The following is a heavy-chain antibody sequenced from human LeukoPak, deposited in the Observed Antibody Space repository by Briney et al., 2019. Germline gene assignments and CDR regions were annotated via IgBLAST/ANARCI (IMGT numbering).Heavy chain of an antibody. Sequence: PGGSLRLSCAASGFTFSSYWMNWVRQAPGKGLEWVANIKQDGNEKHYEDSVKGRFSISRDNAKNSLYLQMDSLRAEDTAVYYYAKEGAYPIITYDSWGQGALVTVSS. CDR3: AKEGAYPIITYDS. J-gene: IGHJ5*01. CDR2: IKQDGNEK. CDR1: GFTFSSYW. V-gene: IGHV3-7*01. D-gene: IGHD3-10*01.